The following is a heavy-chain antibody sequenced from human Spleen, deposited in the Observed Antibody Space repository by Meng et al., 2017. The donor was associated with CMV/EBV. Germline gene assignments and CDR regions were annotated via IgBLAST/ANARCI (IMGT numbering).Heavy chain of an antibody. V-gene: IGHV3-33*01. Sequence: GGSLRLSCVASGFTFENNAIHWVRQAPGEGLEWVAFIWYDGDNKFYADSVKGRFTISRDNSKNTLYLQMNSLRADETAVYYCARGRQGGLFNNYFDSWGQGTLVTVSS. CDR3: ARGRQGGLFNNYFDS. CDR2: IWYDGDNK. J-gene: IGHJ4*02. D-gene: IGHD3/OR15-3a*01. CDR1: GFTFENNA.